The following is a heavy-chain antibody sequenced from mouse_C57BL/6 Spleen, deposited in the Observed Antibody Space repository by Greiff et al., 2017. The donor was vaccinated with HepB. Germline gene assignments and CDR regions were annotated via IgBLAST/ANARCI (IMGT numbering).Heavy chain of an antibody. CDR1: GYTFTSYW. Sequence: VQLKQPGAELVKPGASVKLSCKASGYTFTSYWMHWVKQRPGQGLEWIGMIHPNSGSTNYNEKFKSKATLTVDKSSSTAYMQLSSLTSEDSAVYYCAISGTRYFDYWGQGTTLTVSS. V-gene: IGHV1-64*01. D-gene: IGHD4-1*01. CDR3: AISGTRYFDY. CDR2: IHPNSGST. J-gene: IGHJ2*01.